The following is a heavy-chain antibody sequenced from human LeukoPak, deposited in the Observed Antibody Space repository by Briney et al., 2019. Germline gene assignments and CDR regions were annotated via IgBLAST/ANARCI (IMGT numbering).Heavy chain of an antibody. V-gene: IGHV1-2*02. Sequence: ASVKVSCKASGYIFTGYYMHWVRQAPGQGLEWMGWINPNSGGTNSAQKFQGRVTMTRDTSISTAYMELSRLTSDDTAVYYCPRHPYSGSYHFEYWGQGTLVTVSS. CDR3: PRHPYSGSYHFEY. CDR2: INPNSGGT. CDR1: GYIFTGYY. J-gene: IGHJ4*02. D-gene: IGHD1-26*01.